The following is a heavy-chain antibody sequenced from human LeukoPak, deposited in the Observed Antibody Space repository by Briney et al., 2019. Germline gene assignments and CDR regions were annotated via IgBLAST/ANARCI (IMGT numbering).Heavy chain of an antibody. CDR1: GFTFSSYA. CDR3: AKVDTAMASFDY. J-gene: IGHJ4*02. D-gene: IGHD5-18*01. CDR2: ISIDGGRT. Sequence: GRSLRLSCAASGFTFSSYAMSWVRQAPGKGPEWVSTISIDGGRTYYADSVKGRFTVSRDTSKNTLYLQMNSLRAEDTAVYYCAKVDTAMASFDYWGQGTLVTVSS. V-gene: IGHV3-23*01.